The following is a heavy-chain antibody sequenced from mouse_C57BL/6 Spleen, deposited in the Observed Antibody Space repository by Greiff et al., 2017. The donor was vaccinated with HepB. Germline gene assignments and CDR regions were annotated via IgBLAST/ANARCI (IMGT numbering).Heavy chain of an antibody. CDR2: IDPNSGGT. CDR3: ARSITTVVARGWEYYAMDY. V-gene: IGHV1-72*01. D-gene: IGHD1-1*01. CDR1: GYTFTSYW. J-gene: IGHJ4*01. Sequence: QVQLQQPGAELVKPGASVKLSCKASGYTFTSYWMHWVKQRPGRGLEWIGRIDPNSGGTKYNEKFKSKATLTVDKPSSTAYMQLRSLTSEDSAVYYCARSITTVVARGWEYYAMDYWGQGTSVTVSS.